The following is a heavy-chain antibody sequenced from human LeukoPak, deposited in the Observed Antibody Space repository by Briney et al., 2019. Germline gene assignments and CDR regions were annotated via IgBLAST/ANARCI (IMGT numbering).Heavy chain of an antibody. Sequence: SETLSLTCTVSGGSISSYYWSWIRQPPGKGLEWIGYIYYSGSTNYNPSLKSRVTISVDTSKNQFSLKLSSVTAADTAVYYCARGANNRNYGRGYYLDYWGQGTLVTVSS. J-gene: IGHJ4*02. V-gene: IGHV4-59*01. CDR2: IYYSGST. CDR1: GGSISSYY. CDR3: ARGANNRNYGRGYYLDY. D-gene: IGHD1-7*01.